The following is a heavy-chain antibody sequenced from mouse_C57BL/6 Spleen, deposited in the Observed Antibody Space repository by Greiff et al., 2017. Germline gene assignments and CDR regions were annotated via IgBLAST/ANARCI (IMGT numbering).Heavy chain of an antibody. CDR1: GFTFSDYG. CDR3: ARTIRGNAMDY. CDR2: ISSGSSTI. J-gene: IGHJ4*01. V-gene: IGHV5-17*01. Sequence: EVKLVESGGGLVKPGGSLKLSCAASGFTFSDYGMHWVRQAPEKGLEWVAYISSGSSTIYYADTVKGRFTISRDNAKNTLFLQMTSLRSEDTAMDYGARTIRGNAMDYWGQGTSVTVSS. D-gene: IGHD1-1*01.